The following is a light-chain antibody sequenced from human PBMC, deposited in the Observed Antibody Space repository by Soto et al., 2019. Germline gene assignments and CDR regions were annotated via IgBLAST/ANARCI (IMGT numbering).Light chain of an antibody. CDR1: QSIGRF. V-gene: IGKV1-5*01. CDR3: QQCYMGWT. J-gene: IGKJ1*01. CDR2: DAS. Sequence: IQMTQSPSTRSASVGDRVFITCRASQSIGRFVAWYQHQPGKAPKLLLYDASTLESGVPTRFSGTGSGTEFTFSITSLQPEDFGTYYCQQCYMGWTFGQGTKVDIK.